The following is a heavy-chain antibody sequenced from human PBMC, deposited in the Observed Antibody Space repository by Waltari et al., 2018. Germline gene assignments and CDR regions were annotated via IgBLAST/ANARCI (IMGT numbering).Heavy chain of an antibody. CDR3: ARRQPGRGDYFDY. D-gene: IGHD1-26*01. Sequence: QVQLQESGPGLVKPSQTLSLTCTVSGGSISSGSYYWSWIRQPAGKGLEWIGRIYTRGSTNYNPSLKSRVTISVDTSKNQFSLKLSSVTAADTAVYYWARRQPGRGDYFDYWGQGTLVTVSS. J-gene: IGHJ4*02. CDR1: GGSISSGSYY. V-gene: IGHV4-61*02. CDR2: IYTRGST.